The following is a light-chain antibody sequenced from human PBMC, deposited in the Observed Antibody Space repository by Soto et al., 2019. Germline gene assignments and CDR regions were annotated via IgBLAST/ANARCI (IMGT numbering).Light chain of an antibody. CDR1: QSVSNN. CDR2: FAS. CDR3: QQDNKWPLT. Sequence: EIVMTQSPATLSVSPGERATLSCRASQSVSNNLAWYQQKPGQAPRLLIYFASTRATGIPARFSGSGSGTEFTLTISRLQSEDVAVYYCQQDNKWPLTFGGGTKVETK. J-gene: IGKJ4*01. V-gene: IGKV3-15*01.